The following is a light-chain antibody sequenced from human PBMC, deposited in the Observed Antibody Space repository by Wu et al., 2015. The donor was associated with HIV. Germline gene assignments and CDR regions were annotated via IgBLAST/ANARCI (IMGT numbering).Light chain of an antibody. V-gene: IGKV3-20*01. CDR3: QQYGSSAYS. J-gene: IGKJ2*03. Sequence: EIVLTQSPGTLSLSPGERAILSCRASQSITSNYLAWYQQKSGQAPRLLFYGASSRATGIPDRFSGNGSGTDFTLTIRGLEPEDFAVYYCQQYGSSAYSFGQGTKLEIK. CDR2: GAS. CDR1: QSITSNY.